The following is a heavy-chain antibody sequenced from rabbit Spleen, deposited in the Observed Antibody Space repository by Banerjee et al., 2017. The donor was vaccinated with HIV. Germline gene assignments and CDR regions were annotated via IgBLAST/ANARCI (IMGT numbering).Heavy chain of an antibody. CDR2: INTATGKA. D-gene: IGHD1-1*01. CDR1: GFSFSDRDV. V-gene: IGHV1S45*01. Sequence: QEQLEESGGGLVKPEGSLTLTCKASGFSFSDRDVMCWVRQAPGKGLEWIGCINTATGKAVYASWAKGRFTISKTSSTTVTLRMTSLTAADRATYFCARDLVGVIGWNFYLWGPGTLVTVS. CDR3: ARDLVGVIGWNFYL. J-gene: IGHJ4*01.